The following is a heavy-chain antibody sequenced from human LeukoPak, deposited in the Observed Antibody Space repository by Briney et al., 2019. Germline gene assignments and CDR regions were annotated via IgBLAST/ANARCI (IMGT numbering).Heavy chain of an antibody. CDR1: GFTFSSFG. Sequence: GGSLRLSCAASGFTFSSFGMSWVRQAPGKGLEWVSAISSTGGTAYYADPVKGRFTISRDNSKTTLYLQMNSLRAEDTAVYYCAKVFYPAAGTGRVDFPFDYWGQGTLVTVSS. V-gene: IGHV3-23*01. J-gene: IGHJ4*02. CDR2: ISSTGGTA. CDR3: AKVFYPAAGTGRVDFPFDY. D-gene: IGHD6-13*01.